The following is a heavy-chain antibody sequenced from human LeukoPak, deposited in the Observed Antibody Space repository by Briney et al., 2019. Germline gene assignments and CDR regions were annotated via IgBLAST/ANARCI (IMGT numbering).Heavy chain of an antibody. J-gene: IGHJ6*02. CDR1: GGTFSSYA. CDR2: ITPIFGTA. Sequence: GSSVKVSCTASGGTFSSYAISWVRQAPGQGLERMGGITPIFGTANYAQKFQGRVTITADESTSTAYMELSSLRSEDTAVYYCARGWGLRDGMDVWGQGTTVTVSS. D-gene: IGHD2-21*02. V-gene: IGHV1-69*01. CDR3: ARGWGLRDGMDV.